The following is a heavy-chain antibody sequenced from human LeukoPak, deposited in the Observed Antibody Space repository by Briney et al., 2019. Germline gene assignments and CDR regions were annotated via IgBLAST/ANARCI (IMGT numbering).Heavy chain of an antibody. CDR2: IYYSGST. CDR3: ARVEEITFGGVYANWFDP. CDR1: GGSISSSSYY. J-gene: IGHJ5*02. V-gene: IGHV4-39*07. D-gene: IGHD3-16*01. Sequence: SETLSLTCTVSGGSISSSSYYWGWIRQPPGKGLEWIGSIYYSGSTYYNPSLTSRVTISVDTSKNQFSLTLSSVTAADTAVYYCARVEEITFGGVYANWFDPWGQGTLVTVSS.